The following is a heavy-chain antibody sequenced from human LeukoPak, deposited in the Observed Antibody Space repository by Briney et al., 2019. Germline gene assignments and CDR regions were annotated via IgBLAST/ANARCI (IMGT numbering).Heavy chain of an antibody. CDR1: GGTFSSYA. Sequence: ASVKVSCKASGGTFSSYAISWVRQAPGQGLEWMGGIIPIFGTANYAQKFQGRVTITADESTSTAYMELSSLRSEDTAVYYCARGGEAADENIDYYDSSGYIDYWGQGTLVTVSS. CDR2: IIPIFGTA. V-gene: IGHV1-69*13. CDR3: ARGGEAADENIDYYDSSGYIDY. J-gene: IGHJ4*02. D-gene: IGHD3-22*01.